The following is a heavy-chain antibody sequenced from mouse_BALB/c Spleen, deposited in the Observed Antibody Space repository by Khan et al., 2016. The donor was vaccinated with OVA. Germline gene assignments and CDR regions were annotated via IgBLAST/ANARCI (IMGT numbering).Heavy chain of an antibody. CDR1: GYTFINYW. Sequence: QVQLKESGAELAKPGASVKMSCKASGYTFINYWILWVKQRPGQGLEWIGYINPSTGYTEYNQNFKDKATLTADKSSSTAYMQLSSLTSEDSAVYDCARRDLRWDFDYWGQGTTLTVSS. CDR2: INPSTGYT. J-gene: IGHJ2*01. D-gene: IGHD1-1*01. V-gene: IGHV1-7*01. CDR3: ARRDLRWDFDY.